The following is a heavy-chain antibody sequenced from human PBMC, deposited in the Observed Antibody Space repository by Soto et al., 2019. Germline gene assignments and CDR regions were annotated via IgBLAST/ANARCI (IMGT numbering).Heavy chain of an antibody. CDR3: ARGLVVGATYFDY. V-gene: IGHV4-31*03. CDR1: GGSISSGDYY. CDR2: IYYSGST. D-gene: IGHD1-26*01. J-gene: IGHJ4*02. Sequence: QVQLQESGPGVVKPSQTLSLTCTVSGGSISSGDYYWSWIRQHPGKGLEWIGYIYYSGSTYHNPYLKSRVTISIDTSNTQFSLKLSSVTDADTALYSCARGLVVGATYFDYWGQGTLVTVSS.